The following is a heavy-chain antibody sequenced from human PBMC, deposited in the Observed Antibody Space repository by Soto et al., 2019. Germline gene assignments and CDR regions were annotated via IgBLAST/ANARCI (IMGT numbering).Heavy chain of an antibody. CDR1: GYSFTSYW. D-gene: IGHD2-2*02. V-gene: IGHV5-51*01. Sequence: PGESLKISCKGFGYSFTSYWIGWVRQMPGKGLEWMGIIYPGDSDTRYSPSFQGQVTISADKSISTAYLQWSSLKASDTAVYYCAGQTIPRGYGMDVWGQGTTVTVSS. CDR2: IYPGDSDT. CDR3: AGQTIPRGYGMDV. J-gene: IGHJ6*02.